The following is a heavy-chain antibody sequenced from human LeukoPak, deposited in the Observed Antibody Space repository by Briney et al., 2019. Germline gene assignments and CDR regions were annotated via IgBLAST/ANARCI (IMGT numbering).Heavy chain of an antibody. D-gene: IGHD1-1*01. CDR1: GFTFSSYG. V-gene: IGHV3-30*02. J-gene: IGHJ4*02. Sequence: PGGSLRLSCAASGFTFSSYGMHWVRQAPGKGLEWVAYIQNDGSNEQYADSVKGRFSISRDSSKNILYLQMNSLRAEDTAVYYCARDQDWNDRGGLDYWGQGTLVIVSS. CDR3: ARDQDWNDRGGLDY. CDR2: IQNDGSNE.